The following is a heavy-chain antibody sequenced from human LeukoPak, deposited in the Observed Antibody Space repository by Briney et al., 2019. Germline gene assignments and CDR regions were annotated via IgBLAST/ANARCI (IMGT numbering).Heavy chain of an antibody. V-gene: IGHV3-30*18. CDR3: AKGVGSGSYQHMDY. Sequence: SGGSLRLSCAASGITFSSYGMHWVRQAPGKGLEWVAVISYDGSNKYYADSVKGRFTISRDNSKNTLYLQMNSLRAEDTAVYYCAKGVGSGSYQHMDYWGQGTLVTVSS. CDR2: ISYDGSNK. D-gene: IGHD3-10*01. J-gene: IGHJ4*02. CDR1: GITFSSYG.